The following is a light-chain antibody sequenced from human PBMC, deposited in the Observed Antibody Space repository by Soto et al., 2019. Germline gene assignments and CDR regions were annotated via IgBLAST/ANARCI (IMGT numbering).Light chain of an antibody. CDR3: QQLNSYPFS. J-gene: IGKJ5*01. Sequence: IQLTQSPSSLSVSVGDRVTITCRASQGISSYLAWYQQKPGKAPKLLIYAASTLQSGVPSRFIGSGSGTYFTLTISSLQPEDFATYYCQQLNSYPFSFGQGTRLEIK. V-gene: IGKV1-9*01. CDR1: QGISSY. CDR2: AAS.